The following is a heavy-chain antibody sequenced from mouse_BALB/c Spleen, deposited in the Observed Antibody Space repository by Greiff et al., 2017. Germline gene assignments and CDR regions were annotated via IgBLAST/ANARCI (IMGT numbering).Heavy chain of an antibody. Sequence: VQLVESGAELVKPGASVKLSCKASGYTFTSYYMYWVKQRPGQGLEWIGEINPSNGGTNFNEKFKSKATLTVDKSSSTAYMQLSSLTSEDSAVYYCTRTYYGSPYFDYWGQGTTLTVSS. CDR2: INPSNGGT. CDR3: TRTYYGSPYFDY. D-gene: IGHD1-1*01. CDR1: GYTFTSYY. V-gene: IGHV1S81*02. J-gene: IGHJ2*01.